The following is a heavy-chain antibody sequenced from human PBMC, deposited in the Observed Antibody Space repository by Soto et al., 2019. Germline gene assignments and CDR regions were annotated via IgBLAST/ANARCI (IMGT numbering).Heavy chain of an antibody. CDR1: GFTFSSYG. V-gene: IGHV3-30*18. Sequence: QVQLVESGGGVVQPGRSLRLSCAASGFTFSSYGMHWVRQAPGKGLEWVAVISYDGSNKYYADSVKGRFTISRDNSKNTLYLQMNSLRAEDTAVYYCAKDLSWSSSNFDYWGQGTLVTVSS. CDR3: AKDLSWSSSNFDY. J-gene: IGHJ4*02. D-gene: IGHD6-19*01. CDR2: ISYDGSNK.